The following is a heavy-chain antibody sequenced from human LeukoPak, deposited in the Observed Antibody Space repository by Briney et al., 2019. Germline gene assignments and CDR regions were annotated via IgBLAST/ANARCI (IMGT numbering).Heavy chain of an antibody. V-gene: IGHV3-21*01. D-gene: IGHD1-26*01. CDR3: ARDPTRVIVGAPGAFDI. CDR2: ISSSSSYI. CDR1: GFTFSSYS. J-gene: IGHJ3*02. Sequence: PGGSLRLSCAASGFTFSSYSMNWVRQAPGKGLEWVSSISSSSSYIYYADSVKGRFTISRDNAKNSLYLQMNSLRAEDTAVYYCARDPTRVIVGAPGAFDIWGQGTMVTVSS.